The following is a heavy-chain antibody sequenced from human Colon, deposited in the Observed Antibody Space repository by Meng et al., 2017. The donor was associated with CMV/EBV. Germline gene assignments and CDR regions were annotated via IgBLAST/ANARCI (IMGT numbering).Heavy chain of an antibody. Sequence: VQLLDSGVGLLLPGGSLRLFCAASGFTFNKYWMPWVRQAPGEGLVWVARINEDGTTTNYADSVKGRFTISRDNAKNTVYLQLNSLRAEDTAVYYCVRDIRVDDYWGQGTLVTVSS. CDR3: VRDIRVDDY. V-gene: IGHV3-74*01. CDR1: GFTFNKYW. D-gene: IGHD2-15*01. CDR2: INEDGTTT. J-gene: IGHJ4*02.